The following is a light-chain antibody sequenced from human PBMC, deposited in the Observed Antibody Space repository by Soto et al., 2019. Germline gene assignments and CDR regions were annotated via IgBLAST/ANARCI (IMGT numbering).Light chain of an antibody. J-gene: IGKJ5*01. CDR3: QQSYMDPIT. Sequence: DIQMTQSPSSLSASVGDRVTITCRASQSIGKHLNWYQKKPGKAPNLLIYDASRLQSGVPSRFSGSGGGTDFTLSISSVQPEDFATYFCQQSYMDPITFGQGTRLEIK. CDR2: DAS. V-gene: IGKV1-39*01. CDR1: QSIGKH.